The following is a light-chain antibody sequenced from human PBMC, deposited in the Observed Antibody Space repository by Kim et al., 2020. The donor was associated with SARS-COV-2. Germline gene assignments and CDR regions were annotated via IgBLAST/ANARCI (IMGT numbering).Light chain of an antibody. Sequence: ASTGDRVTITCRASQGISSYLAWYQQKPGKAPELLIYAASALQSGVPSRFSGSGSGTDFTLAISCLQSEDFATYYCQQYYSYPFTFGPGTKVDIK. CDR1: QGISSY. V-gene: IGKV1-8*01. J-gene: IGKJ3*01. CDR2: AAS. CDR3: QQYYSYPFT.